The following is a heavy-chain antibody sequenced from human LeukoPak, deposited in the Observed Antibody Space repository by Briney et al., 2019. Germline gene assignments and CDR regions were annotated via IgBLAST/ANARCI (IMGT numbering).Heavy chain of an antibody. D-gene: IGHD2-15*01. CDR2: INPNSGGT. CDR1: GYTLTGYY. Sequence: GASVKVSCKASGYTLTGYYMHWVRQAPGQGLEWMGWINPNSGGTNYAQKFQGRVTMTRDTSISTAYMELSRLRSDDTAVYYCARDFHCSGGSCYPYYYYGMDVWGQGTTVTVSS. V-gene: IGHV1-2*02. J-gene: IGHJ6*02. CDR3: ARDFHCSGGSCYPYYYYGMDV.